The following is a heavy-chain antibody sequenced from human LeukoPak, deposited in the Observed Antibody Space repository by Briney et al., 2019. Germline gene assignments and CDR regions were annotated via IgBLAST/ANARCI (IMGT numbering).Heavy chain of an antibody. CDR2: IIPIFGTA. CDR1: GGTFSSYA. CDR3: ARGAGREDDY. J-gene: IGHJ4*02. D-gene: IGHD1-26*01. Sequence: SVKVSCKASGGTFSSYAISWVRQAPGQGVEWMGRIIPIFGTANYAQKFQGRVTITTDESTSTAYMELSSLRSEDTAVYYCARGAGREDDYWGQGALVTVSS. V-gene: IGHV1-69*05.